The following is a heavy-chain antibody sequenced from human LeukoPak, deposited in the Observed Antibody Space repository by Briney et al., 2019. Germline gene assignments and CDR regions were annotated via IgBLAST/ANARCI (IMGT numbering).Heavy chain of an antibody. CDR2: SNPSGGST. D-gene: IGHD1-26*01. CDR1: GDTFTTDY. J-gene: IGHJ4*02. Sequence: GASVKVSCKASGDTFTTDYIHWVRQGPGQGPEWMGVSNPSGGSTTNAQKFQGRVTMTRDTSTSTAYMELRSLRSDDTAVYYCARDRGGSYTAMYFDYWGQGTLVTVSS. V-gene: IGHV1-46*01. CDR3: ARDRGGSYTAMYFDY.